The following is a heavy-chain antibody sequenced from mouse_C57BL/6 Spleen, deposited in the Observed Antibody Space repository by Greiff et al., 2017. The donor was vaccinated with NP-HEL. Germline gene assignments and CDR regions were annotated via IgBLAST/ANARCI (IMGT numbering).Heavy chain of an antibody. CDR1: GFSLTSYG. CDR2: IWSDGST. J-gene: IGHJ4*01. Sequence: VKLQESGPGLVAPSQSLSITCTVSGFSLTSYGVHWVRQPPGKGLEWLVVIWSDGSTTYNSALKSRLSISKDNSKSQVFLKMNSLQTDDTAMYYCARHPYDYDDYYAMDYWGQGTSVTVSS. D-gene: IGHD2-4*01. CDR3: ARHPYDYDDYYAMDY. V-gene: IGHV2-6-1*01.